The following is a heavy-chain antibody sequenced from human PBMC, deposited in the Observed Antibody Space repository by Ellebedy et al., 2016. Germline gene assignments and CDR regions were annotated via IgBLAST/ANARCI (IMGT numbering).Heavy chain of an antibody. V-gene: IGHV1-18*01. Sequence: ASVKVSCKASGYTFTSYGISWVRQAPGQGLEWMGWITAYNGNTNYAQKLQGRVTVTTDTSTSTAYMELRSLRSEDTAVYYCATERVTGYFGYWGQGTLVTVSS. J-gene: IGHJ4*02. D-gene: IGHD1-14*01. CDR2: ITAYNGNT. CDR1: GYTFTSYG. CDR3: ATERVTGYFGY.